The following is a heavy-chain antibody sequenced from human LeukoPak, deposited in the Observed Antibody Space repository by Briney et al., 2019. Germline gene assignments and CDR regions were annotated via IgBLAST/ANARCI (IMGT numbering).Heavy chain of an antibody. CDR2: ISGSGRST. D-gene: IGHD1-26*01. J-gene: IGHJ4*02. Sequence: GGSLRLSCPASGFTFSCYAMSWLRQAPGKGLEWVSAISGSGRSTYYADSVKGRFTISRDNSKNTLYLQMNSLRAEDTAVYDCAKVAGSGSYVSVFDYWGQGTLVTVSS. CDR3: AKVAGSGSYVSVFDY. V-gene: IGHV3-23*01. CDR1: GFTFSCYA.